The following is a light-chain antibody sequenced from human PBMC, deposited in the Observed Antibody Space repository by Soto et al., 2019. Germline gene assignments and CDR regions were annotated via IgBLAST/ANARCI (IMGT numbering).Light chain of an antibody. CDR3: QQYYSPIT. CDR2: WAS. CDR1: QSVLYSSNNKNY. J-gene: IGKJ5*01. Sequence: DIVMTPSPDSLAVSLGERAAINCKSSQSVLYSSNNKNYLAWYQQKPGQPPKLLIYWASTREFGVPDRFSGSGSGTYFTLTINSLQAEEVAVYYCQQYYSPITFGQGTRLEIK. V-gene: IGKV4-1*01.